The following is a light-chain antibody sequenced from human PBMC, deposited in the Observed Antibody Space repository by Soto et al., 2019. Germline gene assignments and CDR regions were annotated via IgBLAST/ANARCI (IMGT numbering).Light chain of an antibody. Sequence: DIQMTQSPSTLSASVGDTVTITCRASQSISSRLAWYQQKPGKVPKLLIYGASSLESGVPSRFSGSGSGTEFTLTISSLQPEDFATYYCQQLNSYPSITFGQGTRLEIK. CDR2: GAS. J-gene: IGKJ5*01. CDR1: QSISSR. CDR3: QQLNSYPSIT. V-gene: IGKV1-5*01.